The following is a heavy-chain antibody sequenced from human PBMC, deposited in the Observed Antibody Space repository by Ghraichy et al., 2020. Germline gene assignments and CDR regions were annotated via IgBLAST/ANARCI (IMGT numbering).Heavy chain of an antibody. D-gene: IGHD6-19*01. CDR1: GGSFSGYY. CDR2: INHSGST. CDR3: AREDSSGWYYY. Sequence: SQTLSLTCAVYGGSFSGYYWSWIRQPPGKGLEWIGEINHSGSTNYNPSLKSRVTISVDTSKNQFSLQLSSVTAADTAVYYCAREDSSGWYYYWGQGTLVTVSS. V-gene: IGHV4-34*01. J-gene: IGHJ4*02.